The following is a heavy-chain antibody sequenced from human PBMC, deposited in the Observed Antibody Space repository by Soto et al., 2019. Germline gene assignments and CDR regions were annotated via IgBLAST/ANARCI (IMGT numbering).Heavy chain of an antibody. CDR2: IYPGDSDT. CDR3: ARQNTIFGVARGFDP. J-gene: IGHJ5*01. Sequence: GESLKSSCKGSGYSFTNYWIGWVRQMPGKGLEWMGIIYPGDSDTTYSPSFQGQVTISVDKSISTAYLQWDSLKASDTAMYYCARQNTIFGVARGFDPWGQGTLVTVSS. CDR1: GYSFTNYW. V-gene: IGHV5-51*01. D-gene: IGHD3-3*01.